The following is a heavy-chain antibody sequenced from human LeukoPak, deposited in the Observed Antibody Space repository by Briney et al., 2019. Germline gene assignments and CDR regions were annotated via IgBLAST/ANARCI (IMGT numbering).Heavy chain of an antibody. CDR1: GGSISSYY. J-gene: IGHJ4*02. CDR3: ASRLPGYTSGWYDY. Sequence: SETLSLTCTVSGGSISSYYWSWLRQPPGKGLEWIGYIYYSGSTNYNASLKSRVTISVDKSKNQFSLKLTSVTAADTAVYYCASRLPGYTSGWYDYWGQGTLVTVSS. D-gene: IGHD6-19*01. CDR2: IYYSGST. V-gene: IGHV4-59*01.